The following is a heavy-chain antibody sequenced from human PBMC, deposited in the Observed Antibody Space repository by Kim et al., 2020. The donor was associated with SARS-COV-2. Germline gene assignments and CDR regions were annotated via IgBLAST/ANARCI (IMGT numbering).Heavy chain of an antibody. Sequence: GGSLRLSCAASGFTFSSYAMSWVRQAPGKGLEWVSAISGSGGSTYYADSVKGRFTISRDNSKNTLYLQMNSLRAEDTAVYYRAKVTGGSYHRWGAFDIWGQGTMVTVSS. CDR1: GFTFSSYA. D-gene: IGHD1-26*01. V-gene: IGHV3-23*01. CDR3: AKVTGGSYHRWGAFDI. CDR2: ISGSGGST. J-gene: IGHJ3*02.